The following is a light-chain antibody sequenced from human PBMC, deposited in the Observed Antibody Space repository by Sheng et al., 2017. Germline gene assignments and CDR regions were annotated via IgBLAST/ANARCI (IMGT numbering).Light chain of an antibody. CDR2: AAS. Sequence: DIQMSQSPSSVSASVGDRVTITCRASQAISNYLAWYQLKPGEAPKVLIYAASSLQSGVPARFSGSGSGTDFTLTISSLQPEDFATYFCQQGSSFPHTFGQGTTLEI. CDR1: QAISNY. J-gene: IGKJ2*01. V-gene: IGKV1-12*01. CDR3: QQGSSFPHT.